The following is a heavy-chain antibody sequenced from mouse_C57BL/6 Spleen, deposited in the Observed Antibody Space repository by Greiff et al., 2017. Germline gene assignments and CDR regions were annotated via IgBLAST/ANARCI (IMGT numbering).Heavy chain of an antibody. V-gene: IGHV1-39*01. Sequence: VQLQQSGPELVKPGASVKISCKASGYSFTDYYMNWVKQSNGKGLEWIGVINPTYGTTSYNQKFKGKATLTVDKSSSTAYMQLNRLTSEDSAVYYCARRFGSSLDYWGQGTTLTVSS. CDR1: GYSFTDYY. D-gene: IGHD1-1*01. CDR2: INPTYGTT. CDR3: ARRFGSSLDY. J-gene: IGHJ2*01.